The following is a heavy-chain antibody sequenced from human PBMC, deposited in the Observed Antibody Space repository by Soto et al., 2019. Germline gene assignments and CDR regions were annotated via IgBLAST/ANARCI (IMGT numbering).Heavy chain of an antibody. CDR3: TTAKKGESGGSYYFDY. CDR1: GFTFSNAW. V-gene: IGHV3-15*01. CDR2: IKSKTDGGTT. J-gene: IGHJ4*02. Sequence: GGSLRLSCAASGFTFSNAWMSWVRQAPGKGLEWVGRIKSKTDGGTTDYAAPVKGRFTISRDDSKNTLYLQMNSLKTEDTAVYYCTTAKKGESGGSYYFDYWGQGTLVTVSS. D-gene: IGHD2-15*01.